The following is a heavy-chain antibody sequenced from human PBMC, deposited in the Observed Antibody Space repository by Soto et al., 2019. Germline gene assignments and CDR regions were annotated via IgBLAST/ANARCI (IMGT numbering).Heavy chain of an antibody. CDR1: GYTFTEFD. J-gene: IGHJ4*02. D-gene: IGHD3-3*01. Sequence: QVRLVQSGADVTKPGASVNVSCKPSGYTFTEFDINWVRQAPGQGLEWMGWMNTNTGNTVYAEKFQGRVTMTRATSISTAYMELRRLRSEDTAVYYCARVVRVFGGHAGYWGQGTLVTVSS. V-gene: IGHV1-8*01. CDR2: MNTNTGNT. CDR3: ARVVRVFGGHAGY.